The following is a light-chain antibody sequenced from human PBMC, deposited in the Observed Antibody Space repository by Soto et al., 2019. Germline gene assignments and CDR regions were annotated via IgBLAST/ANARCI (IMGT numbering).Light chain of an antibody. Sequence: EIVLTQSPATLSLSPGERATLSCRASQSVSSYLAWYQQKPGQARRLLIYDASNSATGIPASFSGSGSGTDFTLTISSLEPEDFAVYYCQQRSNWPPYTFGQGTKLEIK. V-gene: IGKV3-11*01. CDR1: QSVSSY. CDR2: DAS. J-gene: IGKJ2*01. CDR3: QQRSNWPPYT.